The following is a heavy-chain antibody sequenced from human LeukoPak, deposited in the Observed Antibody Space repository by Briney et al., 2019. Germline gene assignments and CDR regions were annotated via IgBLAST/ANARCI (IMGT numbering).Heavy chain of an antibody. CDR3: ARRRNPGREAVALDC. V-gene: IGHV3-30*01. CDR2: ISYDGSNK. D-gene: IGHD6-13*01. Sequence: PGGSLRLSCAASGFSFSDYAMHWVRQAPGKGLEWVSVISYDGSNKYYADSVKGRFTISRDNSKNTLYLQMDSLRAEDTGLYYCARRRNPGREAVALDCWGQGTLATVSS. CDR1: GFSFSDYA. J-gene: IGHJ4*02.